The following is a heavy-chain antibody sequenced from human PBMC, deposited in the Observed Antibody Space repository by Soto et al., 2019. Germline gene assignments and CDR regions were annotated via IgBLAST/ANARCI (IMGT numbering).Heavy chain of an antibody. CDR1: GYTFNFYG. CDR2: ISGFTGNT. D-gene: IGHD3-16*01. J-gene: IGHJ4*02. V-gene: IGHV1-18*01. CDR3: ARIGVSSGHESPDFDS. Sequence: QVQLVQSGAEVKKPGASVKVSCKASGYTFNFYGITWVRQAPGQGLEWMGWISGFTGNTNYAADLQGRVTMTTDTSTSTAYMELRGLRSDDTAVYYCARIGVSSGHESPDFDSWGQGNLVTVSS.